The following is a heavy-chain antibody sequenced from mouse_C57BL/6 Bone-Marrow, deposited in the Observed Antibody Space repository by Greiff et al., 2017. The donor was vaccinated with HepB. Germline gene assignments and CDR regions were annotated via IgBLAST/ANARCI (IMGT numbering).Heavy chain of an antibody. CDR1: GFTFSDYY. J-gene: IGHJ2*01. CDR3: ARVAYYSNYVDY. Sequence: EVMLVESEGGLVQPGSSMKLSCTASGFTFSDYYMAWVRQVPEKGLEWVANINYDGSSTYYLDSLKSRFIISRDNAKNILYLQMSSLKSEDTAAYYCARVAYYSNYVDYWGQGTTLTVSS. V-gene: IGHV5-16*01. D-gene: IGHD2-5*01. CDR2: INYDGSST.